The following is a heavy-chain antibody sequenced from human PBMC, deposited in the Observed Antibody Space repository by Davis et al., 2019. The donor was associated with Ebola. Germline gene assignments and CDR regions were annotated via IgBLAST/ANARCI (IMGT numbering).Heavy chain of an antibody. CDR3: ARLYYDYIWRGDALDI. J-gene: IGHJ3*02. CDR1: GGSISSYY. V-gene: IGHV4-59*01. D-gene: IGHD3-16*01. CDR2: IYYSGST. Sequence: SETLSLTCTVSGGSISSYYWSWIRQPPGKGLEWIGYIYYSGSTNYNPSLKSRVTISVDTSKNQFSLKLSSVTAADTAVYYCARLYYDYIWRGDALDIWGQGTMVTVSS.